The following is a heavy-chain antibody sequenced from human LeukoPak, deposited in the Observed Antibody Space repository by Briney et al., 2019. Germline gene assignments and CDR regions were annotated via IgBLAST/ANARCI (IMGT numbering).Heavy chain of an antibody. J-gene: IGHJ3*02. V-gene: IGHV4-4*02. CDR2: IYHSGST. Sequence: PSETLSLTCSVCGGSISSSNWWSWVRQPPWKGLERIGEIYHSGSTNYNPSLKSRVTISVDKSKNQFSLKLSSVTAADTAVYYCARDQGASYGYRGAFDIWGQGTVVTVSS. D-gene: IGHD5-18*01. CDR1: GGSISSSNW. CDR3: ARDQGASYGYRGAFDI.